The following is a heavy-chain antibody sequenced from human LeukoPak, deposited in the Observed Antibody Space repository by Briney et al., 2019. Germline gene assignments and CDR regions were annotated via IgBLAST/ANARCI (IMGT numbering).Heavy chain of an antibody. Sequence: GESLKISCQGSGYSFTSYWIAWVRQMPGKGLEWMGIIYPGDSDTKYSPSFQAQVAISADKSISTAYLQWSSLKASDTAMYYCARHDYGSYNWFDPWGQGTLVTVSS. CDR2: IYPGDSDT. CDR3: ARHDYGSYNWFDP. J-gene: IGHJ5*02. CDR1: GYSFTSYW. V-gene: IGHV5-51*01. D-gene: IGHD3-16*01.